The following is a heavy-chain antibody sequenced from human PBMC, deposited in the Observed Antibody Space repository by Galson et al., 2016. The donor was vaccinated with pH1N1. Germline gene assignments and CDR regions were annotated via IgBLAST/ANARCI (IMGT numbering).Heavy chain of an antibody. CDR1: GASVSSHY. V-gene: IGHV4-59*02. J-gene: IGHJ6*02. CDR2: IDYKRNT. D-gene: IGHD2-21*02. CDR3: ARVVTPQWVVGYYYGMDV. Sequence: SETLSLTCTVSGASVSSHYWSWIRQPPGKGLEWIGNIDYKRNTNYTPSLKSRVTIPLDTSRNRFSLNLNSVTAADTAVYFCARVVTPQWVVGYYYGMDVWGQGTTVTVSS.